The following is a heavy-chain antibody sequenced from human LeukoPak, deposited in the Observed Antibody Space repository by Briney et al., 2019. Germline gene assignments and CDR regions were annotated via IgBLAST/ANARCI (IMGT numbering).Heavy chain of an antibody. CDR3: TTDATYYDSRYFDY. D-gene: IGHD3-22*01. CDR1: GFTFSSYS. Sequence: SGGSLRLSCAASGFTFSSYSMNWVRQAPGKGLEWVGRIKSKTDGGTTDYAAPVKGRFTISRDDSKSTLFLQMNSLKTEDTAVYYCTTDATYYDSRYFDYWGQGTLVTVSS. J-gene: IGHJ4*02. CDR2: IKSKTDGGTT. V-gene: IGHV3-15*01.